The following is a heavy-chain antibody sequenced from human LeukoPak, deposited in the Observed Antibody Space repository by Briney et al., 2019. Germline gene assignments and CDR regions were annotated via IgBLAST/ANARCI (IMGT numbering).Heavy chain of an antibody. J-gene: IGHJ6*02. CDR1: GFTFSSYS. Sequence: PGGSLRLSCAASGFTFSSYSMNWVRQAPGKGLEWVSSISSSSSYIYYADSVKGRFTISRDNAKNSLYLQMNSLRAEDTAVYYCARDRGPLGYCSGGSCYSGDYYYGMDVWGQGTTVTVSS. CDR2: ISSSSSYI. D-gene: IGHD2-15*01. CDR3: ARDRGPLGYCSGGSCYSGDYYYGMDV. V-gene: IGHV3-21*01.